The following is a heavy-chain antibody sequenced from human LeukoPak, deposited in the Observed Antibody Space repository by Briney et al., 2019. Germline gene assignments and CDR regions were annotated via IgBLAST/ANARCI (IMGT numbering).Heavy chain of an antibody. Sequence: SETLSLTCTVSGGSISGYYWSWIRQPPGKGLQWIGYIFSSGSTNYNPSLKSRVTISEDTSVNQFSLKLSSVTAADTAVYYCARHYYDRSDSYSFDYWGQGTLVTVSS. V-gene: IGHV4-59*08. CDR3: ARHYYDRSDSYSFDY. J-gene: IGHJ4*02. CDR2: IFSSGST. D-gene: IGHD3-22*01. CDR1: GGSISGYY.